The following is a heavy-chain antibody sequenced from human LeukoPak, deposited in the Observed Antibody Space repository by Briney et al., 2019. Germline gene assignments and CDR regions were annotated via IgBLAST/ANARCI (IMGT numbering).Heavy chain of an antibody. CDR3: ASPIAVAGSGIDY. CDR1: GFTFSSYG. J-gene: IGHJ4*02. Sequence: PGRSLRLSCAASGFTFSSYGMHWVRQAPGQGLEWVAVISYDGSNKYYADSVKGRFTISRDNSKNTLYLQMNSLRAEDTAVYYCASPIAVAGSGIDYWGQGTLVTVSS. D-gene: IGHD6-19*01. CDR2: ISYDGSNK. V-gene: IGHV3-30*03.